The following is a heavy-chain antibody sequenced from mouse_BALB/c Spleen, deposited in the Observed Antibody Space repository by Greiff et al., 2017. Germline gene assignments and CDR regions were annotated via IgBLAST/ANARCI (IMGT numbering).Heavy chain of an antibody. D-gene: IGHD2-1*01. CDR1: GFTFSSYA. CDR3: ARDHGNYDY. Sequence: DVKLVESGGGLVKPGGSLKLSCAASGFTFSSYAMSWVRQTPEKRLEWVASISSGGSTYYPDSVKGRFTISRDNARNILYLQMSSLRSEDTAMYYCARDHGNYDYWGQGTTLTVSS. CDR2: ISSGGST. J-gene: IGHJ2*01. V-gene: IGHV5-6-5*01.